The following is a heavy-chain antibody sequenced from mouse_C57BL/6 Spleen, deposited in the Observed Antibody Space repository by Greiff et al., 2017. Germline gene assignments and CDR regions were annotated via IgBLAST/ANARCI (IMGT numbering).Heavy chain of an antibody. CDR1: GYTFTDYE. CDR2: IDPETGGT. CDR3: TRGGDLDSSFDY. Sequence: QVQLQQSGAELVRPGASVTLSCKASGYTFTDYEMHWVKQTPVHGLEWIGAIDPETGGTAYNQKFKGKAILTADKSSSTAYMELRSLTSEDSAVYYGTRGGDLDSSFDYWGQGTTLTVSS. D-gene: IGHD3-2*01. V-gene: IGHV1-15*01. J-gene: IGHJ2*01.